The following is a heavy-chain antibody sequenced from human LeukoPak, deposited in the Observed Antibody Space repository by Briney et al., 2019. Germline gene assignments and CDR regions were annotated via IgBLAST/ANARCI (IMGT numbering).Heavy chain of an antibody. V-gene: IGHV1-2*02. CDR3: ARASGAAANWFDP. D-gene: IGHD6-13*01. CDR2: INPNSGGT. CDR1: GYTFTGYY. Sequence: ASVKVSCEASGYTFTGYYMHWVRRAPGQGLEWMGWINPNSGGTNYAQKFQGRVTMTRDTSISTAYMELSRLRSDDTAVYYCARASGAAANWFDPWGQGTLVTVSS. J-gene: IGHJ5*02.